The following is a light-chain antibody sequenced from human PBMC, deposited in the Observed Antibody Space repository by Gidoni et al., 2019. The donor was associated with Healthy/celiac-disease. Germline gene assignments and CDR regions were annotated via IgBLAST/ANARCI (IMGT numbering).Light chain of an antibody. CDR2: GAS. Sequence: EIVLTQSPGTLSLSPGERATLSCRASQSVSSSYLAWYQQKPGQAPRLLIYGASSRATGIPDRFSGSGSGTDFTLTISRLEPEDFAVYYCQQYGSSWITFXXXTRLEIK. J-gene: IGKJ5*01. CDR3: QQYGSSWIT. V-gene: IGKV3-20*01. CDR1: QSVSSSY.